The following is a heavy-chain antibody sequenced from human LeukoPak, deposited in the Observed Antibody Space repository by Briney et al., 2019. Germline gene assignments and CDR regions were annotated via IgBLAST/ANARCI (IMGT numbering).Heavy chain of an antibody. D-gene: IGHD2-2*01. J-gene: IGHJ4*02. CDR2: ISGSGGST. CDR1: GFTFSIYA. CDR3: AKASWGYLYYFDY. V-gene: IGHV3-23*01. Sequence: PGESLRLSCAACGFTFSIYAMSWVRQAPGKGLEWVSAISGSGGSTYYADSVKGRFTISRDNSKNTLYLQMNSLRAEDTAVYYCAKASWGYLYYFDYWGQGTLVTVSS.